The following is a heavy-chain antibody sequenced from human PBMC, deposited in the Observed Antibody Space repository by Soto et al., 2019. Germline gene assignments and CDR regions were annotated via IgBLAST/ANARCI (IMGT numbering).Heavy chain of an antibody. V-gene: IGHV4-39*01. CDR3: ARYDFWSGNDSSFDY. CDR2: IYYSGST. D-gene: IGHD3-3*01. Sequence: QLQLQESGPGLVKPSETLSLTCTVSGGSISSSSYYWGWIRQPPGKGLEWIGSIYYSGSTYYNPSLTSRVTISVDTSKNQFSLKLSSVTAADTAVYYCARYDFWSGNDSSFDYWGQGTLVTVSS. CDR1: GGSISSSSYY. J-gene: IGHJ4*02.